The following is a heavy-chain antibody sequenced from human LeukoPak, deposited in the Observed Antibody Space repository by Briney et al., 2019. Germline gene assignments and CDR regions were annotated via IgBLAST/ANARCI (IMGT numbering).Heavy chain of an antibody. D-gene: IGHD3-22*01. Sequence: ALSLTLSCPRSVFTLSSYWMSRVRQAPGTRREGVANIKQDGSEKHYVDSVKGRFTIYRDKDKNSLFLQMNSLRAEDTAVYFCARDSSGPLPEFDYWGQGTLVTVSS. J-gene: IGHJ4*02. CDR1: VFTLSSYW. V-gene: IGHV3-7*01. CDR2: IKQDGSEK. CDR3: ARDSSGPLPEFDY.